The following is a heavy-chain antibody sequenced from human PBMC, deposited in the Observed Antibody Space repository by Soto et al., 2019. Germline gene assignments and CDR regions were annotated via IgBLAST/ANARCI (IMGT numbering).Heavy chain of an antibody. Sequence: ASVKVSCKASGYTFTSYAMHWVRQAPGQRLEWMGWINAGNGNTKYSQKFQGRVTITADTTTSTAYMELRSLRSDDTAVYYCARGGGGSGLLSGYYMDVWGKGTTVTVSS. V-gene: IGHV1-3*01. CDR2: INAGNGNT. CDR3: ARGGGGSGLLSGYYMDV. J-gene: IGHJ6*03. D-gene: IGHD3-10*01. CDR1: GYTFTSYA.